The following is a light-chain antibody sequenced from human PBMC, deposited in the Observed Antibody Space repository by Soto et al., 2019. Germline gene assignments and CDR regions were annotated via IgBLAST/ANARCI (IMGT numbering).Light chain of an antibody. CDR3: QHYNNLPPSII. V-gene: IGKV3-15*01. J-gene: IGKJ5*01. CDR1: ESVSSN. Sequence: VMTQSPATLSVSPGERVTLSCRASESVSSNLAWYQQRPGQAPRLLIYGASTRATETPLRFRGSGSGTEFTLTISSLQSEDLAVYYCQHYNNLPPSIIFGPGTRLEIK. CDR2: GAS.